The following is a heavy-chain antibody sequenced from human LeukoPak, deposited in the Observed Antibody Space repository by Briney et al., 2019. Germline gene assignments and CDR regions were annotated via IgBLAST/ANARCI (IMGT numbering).Heavy chain of an antibody. Sequence: GGSLRLSCEASGFTFSSYAMHWVRQAPGKGLEWVAVISYDGSNKYYADSVKGRFTISRDNSKNTLYLQMNSLRAEDTAVYYCARDYCSGGSCYGTVGYWGQGTLVTVSS. V-gene: IGHV3-30-3*01. CDR2: ISYDGSNK. J-gene: IGHJ4*02. D-gene: IGHD2-15*01. CDR1: GFTFSSYA. CDR3: ARDYCSGGSCYGTVGY.